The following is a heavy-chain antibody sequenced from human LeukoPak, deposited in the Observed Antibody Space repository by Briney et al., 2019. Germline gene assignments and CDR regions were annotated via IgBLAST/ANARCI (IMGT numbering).Heavy chain of an antibody. CDR2: IWYDGTNK. CDR3: ARDPAGNRGNFDY. D-gene: IGHD6-13*01. J-gene: IGHJ4*02. V-gene: IGHV3-33*01. Sequence: GGSLRLSCAASGFTFSRHVMHWVRQAPGKGLEWVAGIWYDGTNKYYADSVKGRFTISRDNSKNTMYLQMNSLRVEDTAMYSCARDPAGNRGNFDYWGQGTLVTVSS. CDR1: GFTFSRHV.